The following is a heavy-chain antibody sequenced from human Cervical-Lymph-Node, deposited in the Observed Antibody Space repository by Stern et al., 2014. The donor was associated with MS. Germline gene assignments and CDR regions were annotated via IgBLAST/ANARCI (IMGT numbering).Heavy chain of an antibody. V-gene: IGHV1-69*06. CDR3: VLPSKVTTAAFDV. Sequence: VQLVESGAEVKKPGSSVNVSCKASGGTFTSFSINWVRQVPGNSLEWMAGIIPIFDPPNLAQKFQGRVTITADSSTSTVYMALNSLRSDDTAVYYCVLPSKVTTAAFDVWGRGTMVTVSS. CDR1: GGTFTSFS. CDR2: IIPIFDPP. D-gene: IGHD4-17*01. J-gene: IGHJ3*01.